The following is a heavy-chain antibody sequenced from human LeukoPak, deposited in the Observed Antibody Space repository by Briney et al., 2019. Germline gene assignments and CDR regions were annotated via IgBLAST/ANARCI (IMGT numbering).Heavy chain of an antibody. D-gene: IGHD2-2*01. Sequence: SETLSLTCTVSGGSISSGGYYWSWLRQHPGKGLEWIGYIYYSGSTYYNPSLKSRVTISVDTSKNQFSLKLSSLTAADTAVYYCARDSASGTYCSSTSCYPKYYYYGMDVWGQGTTVTVSS. CDR2: IYYSGST. CDR3: ARDSASGTYCSSTSCYPKYYYYGMDV. V-gene: IGHV4-31*03. J-gene: IGHJ6*02. CDR1: GGSISSGGYY.